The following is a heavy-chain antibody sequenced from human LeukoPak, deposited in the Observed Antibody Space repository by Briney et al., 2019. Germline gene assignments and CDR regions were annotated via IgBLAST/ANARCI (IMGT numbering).Heavy chain of an antibody. CDR3: AREVVVAATPYYYYGMDV. CDR1: GYTFTSYY. D-gene: IGHD2-15*01. CDR2: INPSGGST. J-gene: IGHJ6*02. Sequence: ASVTVSCKASGYTFTSYYMHWVRQAPGQGLEWMGIINPSGGSTSYAQKFQGRVTMTRDTSTSTVYMELSSLRSEDTAVYYCAREVVVAATPYYYYGMDVWGQGTTVTVSS. V-gene: IGHV1-46*01.